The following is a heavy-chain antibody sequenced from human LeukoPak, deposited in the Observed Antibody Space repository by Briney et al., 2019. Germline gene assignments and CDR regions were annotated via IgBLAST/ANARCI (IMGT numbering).Heavy chain of an antibody. CDR3: GGSGWYYFDY. J-gene: IGHJ4*02. CDR2: IYSGGST. V-gene: IGHV3-66*01. Sequence: TGGSLRLSCAASGFTVSSNYMSWVRQAPGKGPEWVSVIYSGGSTYYADSVKGRFTISRDNSKNTLYLQMNSLRAEDTAVYYCGGSGWYYFDYWGQGTLVTVSS. CDR1: GFTVSSNY. D-gene: IGHD6-19*01.